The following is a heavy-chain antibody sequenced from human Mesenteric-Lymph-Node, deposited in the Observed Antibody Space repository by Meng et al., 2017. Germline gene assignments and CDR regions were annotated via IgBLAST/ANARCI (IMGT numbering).Heavy chain of an antibody. D-gene: IGHD3-10*01. V-gene: IGHV3-33*01. CDR1: GFTFSSYG. J-gene: IGHJ3*02. CDR2: IWYDGSNK. Sequence: GGSLRLFCAASGFTFSSYGMHWVRQAPGKGLEWVAVIWYDGSNKYYADSVKGRFTISRDNSKNTLYLQMNSLRAEDTAVYYCARVTMVRGVIHAFDIWGQGTMVTVSS. CDR3: ARVTMVRGVIHAFDI.